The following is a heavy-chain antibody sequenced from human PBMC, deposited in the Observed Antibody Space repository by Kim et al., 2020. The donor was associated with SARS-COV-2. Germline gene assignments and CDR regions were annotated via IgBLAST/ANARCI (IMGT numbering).Heavy chain of an antibody. CDR3: ARAVSSYYGFWSGQSSYYFDY. J-gene: IGHJ4*02. V-gene: IGHV3-11*06. Sequence: RFTSSRDNAKNSLYLQMNSLRSEDTAVYYCARAVSSYYGFWSGQSSYYFDYWGQGTLVTVSS. D-gene: IGHD3-3*01.